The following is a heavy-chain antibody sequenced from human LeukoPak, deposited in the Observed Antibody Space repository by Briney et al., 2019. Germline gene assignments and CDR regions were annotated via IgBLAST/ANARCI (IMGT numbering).Heavy chain of an antibody. J-gene: IGHJ4*02. Sequence: GGSLRLSGAASGFTFSSYGMHWDRQAPGKGLEWVAFIRYGGSNKYYADSVKGRFTISRDNSKNTLYLQMNSLRAEDTAVYYCAKDRGITMVRGSDYWGQGTLVTVSS. CDR3: AKDRGITMVRGSDY. CDR2: IRYGGSNK. D-gene: IGHD3-10*01. V-gene: IGHV3-30*02. CDR1: GFTFSSYG.